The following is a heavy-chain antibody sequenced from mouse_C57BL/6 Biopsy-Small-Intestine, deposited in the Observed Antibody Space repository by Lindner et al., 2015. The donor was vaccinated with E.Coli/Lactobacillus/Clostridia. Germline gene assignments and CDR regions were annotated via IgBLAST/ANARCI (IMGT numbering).Heavy chain of an antibody. V-gene: IGHV1-85*01. Sequence: VQLQESGAELVKPGASVKLSCTASGFNIKDHYIHWVKQRTDQGLEWIGWIYPRDGSTIYNEKFKGKATLTVDTSSSTAYMELHSLTSEDSAVYFCARYDYDGAYWGQGTLVTVSA. CDR1: GFNIKDHY. J-gene: IGHJ3*01. CDR3: ARYDYDGAY. CDR2: IYPRDGST. D-gene: IGHD2-4*01.